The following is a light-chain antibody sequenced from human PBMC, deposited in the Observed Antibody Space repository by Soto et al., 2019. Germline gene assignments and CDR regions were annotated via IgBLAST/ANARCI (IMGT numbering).Light chain of an antibody. J-gene: IGKJ5*01. CDR2: GAS. Sequence: EIVLTQSPGTLSLSPGGRATLSCRASQSVTNRFLAWYQQKPGQAPRLLIYGASSRATGIPDRFSGSGSGTDFTLTISSLEPEDFAVYYCQQRSNWPITFGQGTRLEI. CDR3: QQRSNWPIT. V-gene: IGKV3D-20*02. CDR1: QSVTNRF.